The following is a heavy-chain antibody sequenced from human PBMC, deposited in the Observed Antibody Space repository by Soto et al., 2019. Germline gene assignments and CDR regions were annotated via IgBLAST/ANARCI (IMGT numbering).Heavy chain of an antibody. CDR2: INADSGDT. V-gene: IGHV1-2*02. CDR3: ARMPPFYGDYVYYYYGLDV. CDR1: GYTFTGYS. D-gene: IGHD4-17*01. Sequence: QVQLVQSGAEVKKPGASVTLSCKASGYTFTGYSIHWVRQAPGQGLEWMGSINADSGDTDYAQMFQGRVTVTRDTSISTAYMELTRLTSDDTAIYYCARMPPFYGDYVYYYYGLDVWGQGTTVIVSS. J-gene: IGHJ6*02.